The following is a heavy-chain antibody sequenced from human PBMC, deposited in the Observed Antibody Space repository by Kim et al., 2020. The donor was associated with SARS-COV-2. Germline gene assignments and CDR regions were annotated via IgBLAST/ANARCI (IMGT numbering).Heavy chain of an antibody. CDR3: ARWPRYCSSTSCKGG. D-gene: IGHD2-2*01. CDR1: GFTFSSYS. J-gene: IGHJ4*02. CDR2: ISSSSSYI. V-gene: IGHV3-21*01. Sequence: GGSLRLSCAASGFTFSSYSMNWVRQAPGKGLEWVSSISSSSSYIYYADSVKGRFTISRDNAKNSLYLQMNSLRAEDTAVYYCARWPRYCSSTSCKGGWGQGTLVTVSS.